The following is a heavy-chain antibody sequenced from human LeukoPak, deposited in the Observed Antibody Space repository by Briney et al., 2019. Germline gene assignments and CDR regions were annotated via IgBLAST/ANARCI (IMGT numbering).Heavy chain of an antibody. CDR3: ARSAAEGGDY. D-gene: IGHD3-16*01. CDR2: IYHSGST. J-gene: IGHJ4*02. CDR1: GGSISSGGYY. V-gene: IGHV4-30-2*01. Sequence: SETLSLTCTVSGGSISSGGYYWSWIRQPPGKGLEWIGYIYHSGSTYYNPSLKSRVTISVDRSKNQFSLKLSSVTAADTAVYHCARSAAEGGDYWGQGTLVTVSS.